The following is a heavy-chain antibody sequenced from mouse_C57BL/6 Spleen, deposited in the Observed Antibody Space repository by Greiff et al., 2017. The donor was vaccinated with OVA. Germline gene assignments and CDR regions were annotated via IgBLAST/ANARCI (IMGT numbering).Heavy chain of an antibody. CDR3: ARGYYGSSYFDY. D-gene: IGHD1-1*01. CDR1: GYTFTRYW. J-gene: IGHJ2*01. Sequence: VQLQQPGAELVKPGASVKLSCKASGYTFTRYWMQWVKQRPGQGLEWIGEIDTSDSYTNYNQKFKGKATVTVDTSSSTAYMQLISLTSEDSAVYYCARGYYGSSYFDYWGQGTTLTVSA. CDR2: IDTSDSYT. V-gene: IGHV1-50*01.